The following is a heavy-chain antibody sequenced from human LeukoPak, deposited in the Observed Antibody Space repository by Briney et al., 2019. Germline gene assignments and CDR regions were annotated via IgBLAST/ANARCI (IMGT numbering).Heavy chain of an antibody. D-gene: IGHD3-16*02. CDR3: ARGRIMITFGGVIVRYYFDY. J-gene: IGHJ4*02. CDR1: GGSFSGYY. CDR2: INHSGST. Sequence: SGTLSLTCAVYGGSFSGYYWSWIRQPPGKGLEWIGEINHSGSTNYNPSLKSRVTISVDTSKNQFSLKLSSVTAADTAVYYCARGRIMITFGGVIVRYYFDYWGQGTLVTVSS. V-gene: IGHV4-34*01.